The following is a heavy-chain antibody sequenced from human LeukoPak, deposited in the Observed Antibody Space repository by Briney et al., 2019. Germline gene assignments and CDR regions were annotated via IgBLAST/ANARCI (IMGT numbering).Heavy chain of an antibody. CDR3: ASPRSYYDSSGYYIS. D-gene: IGHD3-22*01. Sequence: SETLSLTCTVSGVSVSSGSYYWSWIRQPPGKGLEWIGYIYYSGSTNYNPSLKSRVTISVDTSKNQFSLKLSSVTAADTAVYYCASPRSYYDSSGYYISWGQGTLVTVSS. V-gene: IGHV4-61*01. J-gene: IGHJ5*02. CDR2: IYYSGST. CDR1: GVSVSSGSYY.